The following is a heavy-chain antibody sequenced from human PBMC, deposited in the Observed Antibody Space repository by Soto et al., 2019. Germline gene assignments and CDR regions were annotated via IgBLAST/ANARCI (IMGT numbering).Heavy chain of an antibody. Sequence: QVQLVQSGAEVKKPGASVKISCKPSGYIFTSHSIHWVRQPPGQGLEWLGIINPGGGSTTYAQKFRGRVIMTRAKSTSTVYMEPSSLRSEDTAVYYCARDLRGDGDAYFYYGMDVWGQGTTVTVSS. CDR2: INPGGGST. CDR3: ARDLRGDGDAYFYYGMDV. CDR1: GYIFTSHS. D-gene: IGHD4-17*01. V-gene: IGHV1-46*01. J-gene: IGHJ6*02.